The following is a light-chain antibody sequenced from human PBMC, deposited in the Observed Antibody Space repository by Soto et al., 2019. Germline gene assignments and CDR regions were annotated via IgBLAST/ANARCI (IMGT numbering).Light chain of an antibody. V-gene: IGLV2-14*01. CDR1: SSDVGGYNY. J-gene: IGLJ2*01. Sequence: QSALTQPASVSGSPGQSITISCTGTSSDVGGYNYVSWYQQHPGKAPKLMIYDVSDRPSGVSNRFSGSKSGNTASLTISGLQAEDEADYYCSSYANSGIVVFGGGTKLTVL. CDR2: DVS. CDR3: SSYANSGIVV.